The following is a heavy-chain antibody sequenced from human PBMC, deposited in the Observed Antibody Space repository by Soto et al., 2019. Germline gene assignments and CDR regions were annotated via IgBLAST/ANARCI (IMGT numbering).Heavy chain of an antibody. CDR3: TRDWERDPEAFFDY. V-gene: IGHV3-23*01. CDR2: IYASGDP. J-gene: IGHJ4*02. Sequence: ESGGGLIQPGGSLRLSCAASGFIFRTYAMSWVRQAPGKGLEWVSGIYASGDPKYADSVRGRFTISRDDSANTVTLQMSSLRAEDTAVYYCTRDWERDPEAFFDYWGQGTPVTVSS. D-gene: IGHD3-3*02. CDR1: GFIFRTYA.